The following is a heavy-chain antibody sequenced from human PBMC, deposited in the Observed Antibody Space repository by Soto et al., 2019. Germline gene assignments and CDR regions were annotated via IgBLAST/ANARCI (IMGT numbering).Heavy chain of an antibody. Sequence: GGSLRLSCAASGFTFNSHAMSWVRRAPGKGLEWVSAVDASGSYTYYADSVKGRFTISRDNSKNMLFLQMNSLGAEDTALYYCARHSGATQAGRNFDSWGQGILVTVSS. CDR3: ARHSGATQAGRNFDS. CDR1: GFTFNSHA. CDR2: VDASGSYT. D-gene: IGHD5-12*01. V-gene: IGHV3-23*01. J-gene: IGHJ4*02.